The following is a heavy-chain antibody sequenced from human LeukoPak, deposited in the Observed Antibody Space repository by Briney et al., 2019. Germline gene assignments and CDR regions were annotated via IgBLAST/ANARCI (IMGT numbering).Heavy chain of an antibody. V-gene: IGHV4-39*01. CDR1: GGSIRSSSYY. CDR3: ARHAGSYYTYNFDY. CDR2: IYYSGST. Sequence: PSETLSLTCTVSGGSIRSSSYYWGWLRQPPGKGLEWIGSIYYSGSTNYKPCRRSRITITVKRTKNQVSLKLSSVTAADTAVYYCARHAGSYYTYNFDYRGQGTLVTVSS. D-gene: IGHD3-22*01. J-gene: IGHJ4*02.